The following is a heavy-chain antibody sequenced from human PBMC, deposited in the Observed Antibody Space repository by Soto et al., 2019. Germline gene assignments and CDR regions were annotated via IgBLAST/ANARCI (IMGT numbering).Heavy chain of an antibody. CDR1: GYTFTSYG. CDR3: ASAQTHYYFWSGYGGFDY. V-gene: IGHV1-18*04. D-gene: IGHD3-3*01. CDR2: ISAYNGNT. Sequence: ASVKVPCKASGYTFTSYGISWVRQAPGQGLEWMGWISAYNGNTNYAQKLQGRVTMTTDTSTSTAYMELRSLRSDDTAVYYCASAQTHYYFWSGYGGFDYWGQGTLVTVSS. J-gene: IGHJ4*02.